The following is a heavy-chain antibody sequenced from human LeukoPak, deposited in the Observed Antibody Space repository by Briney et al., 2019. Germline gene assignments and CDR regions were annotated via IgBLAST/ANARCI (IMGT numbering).Heavy chain of an antibody. D-gene: IGHD3-22*01. CDR3: ARGFYYDNYMDV. CDR1: GASITSSNDY. Sequence: SETLSLTCTVSGASITSSNDYWSWIRQHPGKGLEWIGYIRYSGSTYHNPSLKSRLAISVDTSRNQFSLDLSSVTAADTAVYYCARGFYYDNYMDVWGNGTTVTVSS. CDR2: IRYSGST. V-gene: IGHV4-31*03. J-gene: IGHJ6*03.